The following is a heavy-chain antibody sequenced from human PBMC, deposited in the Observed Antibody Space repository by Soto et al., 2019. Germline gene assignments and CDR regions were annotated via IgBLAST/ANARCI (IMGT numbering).Heavy chain of an antibody. J-gene: IGHJ6*02. CDR2: ISHDGSNK. D-gene: IGHD1-7*01. CDR1: GFTFSSYG. CDR3: AKDRSSRNGNYPGYYYGMDV. V-gene: IGHV3-30*18. Sequence: QVQLVESGGGVVQPGRSLRLSCAASGFTFSSYGMHWVRQAPGKGLEWVAVISHDGSNKFYADSVKGRFTISRDNSENTLYLQMNSLRPEDTAVYYCAKDRSSRNGNYPGYYYGMDVWGQGTTVTVSS.